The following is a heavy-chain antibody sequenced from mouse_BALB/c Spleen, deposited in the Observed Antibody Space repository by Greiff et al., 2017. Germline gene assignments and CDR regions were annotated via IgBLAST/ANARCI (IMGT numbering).Heavy chain of an antibody. D-gene: IGHD2-1*01. CDR2: IYPGSGST. Sequence: LQQPGSELVRPGASVKLSCKASGYTFTSYWMHWVKQRHGQGLEWIGNIYPGSGSTNYDEKFKSKGTLTVDTSSSTAYMHLSSLTSEDSAVYYCTRSGGNYYYYAMDYWGQGTSVTVSS. CDR3: TRSGGNYYYYAMDY. J-gene: IGHJ4*01. V-gene: IGHV1S22*01. CDR1: GYTFTSYW.